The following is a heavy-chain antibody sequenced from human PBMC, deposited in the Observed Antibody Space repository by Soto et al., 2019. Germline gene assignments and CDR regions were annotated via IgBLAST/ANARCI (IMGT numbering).Heavy chain of an antibody. V-gene: IGHV3-74*01. Sequence: PGGSLRLSCAASGFTFSSYWMHWVRQAPGKGLVWVSRINSDGSSTSYADSVKGRFTISRDNAKNTLYLQINSLRAEDTAIYYCAKSGTVWSFDYWGQGTPVTVSS. D-gene: IGHD6-13*01. CDR3: AKSGTVWSFDY. CDR2: INSDGSST. CDR1: GFTFSSYW. J-gene: IGHJ4*02.